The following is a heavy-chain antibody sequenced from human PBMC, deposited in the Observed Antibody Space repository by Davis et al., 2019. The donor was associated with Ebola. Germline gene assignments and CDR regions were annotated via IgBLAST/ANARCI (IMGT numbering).Heavy chain of an antibody. J-gene: IGHJ6*02. CDR2: MYYSGST. D-gene: IGHD6-6*01. Sequence: PSETLSLTCTVSGCSISGYYWSWIRQPPGKGLEWIGYMYYSGSTDYNPSLKSRVAISVDTSKNQFSLKLSSVTAADTAVYYCARSSSSSYYYGMDVWGQGTTVTVSS. CDR1: GCSISGYY. CDR3: ARSSSSSYYYGMDV. V-gene: IGHV4-59*01.